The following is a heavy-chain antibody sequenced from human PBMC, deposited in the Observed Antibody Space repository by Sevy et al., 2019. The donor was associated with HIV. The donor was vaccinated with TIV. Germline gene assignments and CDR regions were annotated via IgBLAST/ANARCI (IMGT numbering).Heavy chain of an antibody. Sequence: GGSLRLSCAASGLPFSSYAMHWVRQGPGKGLEWVAVISYDARNEAYADSVKGRFTISRDNSKKTLYLQMNSLRAEDTAVYYYGRFPPVRAFAIWGQGTMVTVSS. CDR3: GRFPPVRAFAI. V-gene: IGHV3-30*04. CDR1: GLPFSSYA. J-gene: IGHJ3*02. CDR2: ISYDARNE.